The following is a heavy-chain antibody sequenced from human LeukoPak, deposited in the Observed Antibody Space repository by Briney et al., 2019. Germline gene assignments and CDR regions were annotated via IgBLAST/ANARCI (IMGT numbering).Heavy chain of an antibody. V-gene: IGHV3-23*01. J-gene: IGHJ4*02. D-gene: IGHD3-9*01. CDR1: GFTFSSYA. CDR2: ISGSGGST. CDR3: ATFDWLLSGFDY. Sequence: GGSLRLSCAASGFTFSSYAMSWVRQAPGKGLEWVSAISGSGGSTYYADSVKGRFTISRDNSKNTLYLQMNGLRAEDTAVYYCATFDWLLSGFDYWGQGTLVTVSS.